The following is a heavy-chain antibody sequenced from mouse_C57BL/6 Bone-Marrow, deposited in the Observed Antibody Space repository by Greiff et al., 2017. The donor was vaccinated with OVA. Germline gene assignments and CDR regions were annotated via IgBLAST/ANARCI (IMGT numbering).Heavy chain of an antibody. CDR3: AREAKKFDY. CDR2: IYPGSGNT. V-gene: IGHV1-76*01. Sequence: QVQLQQSGAELVRPGASVKLSCKASGYTFTDYYINWVKQRPGQGLEWIARIYPGSGNTYYNEKFKGKATLTAEKSSSTAYMQLSSLTSEDSAVYFCAREAKKFDYWGQGTTLTVSS. CDR1: GYTFTDYY. D-gene: IGHD3-2*02. J-gene: IGHJ2*01.